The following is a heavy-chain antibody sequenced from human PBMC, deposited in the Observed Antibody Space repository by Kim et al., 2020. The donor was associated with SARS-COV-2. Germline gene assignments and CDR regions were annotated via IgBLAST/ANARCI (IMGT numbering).Heavy chain of an antibody. CDR1: GGSISSSCYN. Sequence: SETLSLTCTVSGGSISSSCYNWGWIRQPTGKGRVWIGSIYDSGSTNHNPSLKSRVTIAVDTSKNQFSLNLSSVTAADMAVYYCVRHCSIGYFDDWGQGTL. V-gene: IGHV4-39*01. J-gene: IGHJ4*02. CDR3: VRHCSIGYFDD. CDR2: IYDSGST. D-gene: IGHD2-15*01.